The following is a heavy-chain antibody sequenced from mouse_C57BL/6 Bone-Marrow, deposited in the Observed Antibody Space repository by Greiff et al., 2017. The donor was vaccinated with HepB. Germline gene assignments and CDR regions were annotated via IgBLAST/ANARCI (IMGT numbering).Heavy chain of an antibody. V-gene: IGHV1-59*01. CDR2: IDPSDSYT. Sequence: VQLQQPGAELVRPGTSVKLSCKASGYTFTSYWMHWVKQRPGQGLEWIGVIDPSDSYTNYNQKFKGKATLTVDTSSSTAYMQLSSLTSEDSAVYYCARESDGHYYAMDDWGQGTSVTVSS. CDR3: ARESDGHYYAMDD. CDR1: GYTFTSYW. J-gene: IGHJ4*01. D-gene: IGHD2-3*01.